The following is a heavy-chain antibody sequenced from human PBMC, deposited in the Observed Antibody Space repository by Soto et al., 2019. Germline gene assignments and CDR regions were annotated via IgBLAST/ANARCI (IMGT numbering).Heavy chain of an antibody. J-gene: IGHJ5*02. D-gene: IGHD3-9*01. CDR3: ARAESLRYFDWFLPFDP. V-gene: IGHV1-46*03. Sequence: ASVKVSCKASGYTFTSYYMHWVRQAPGQGLEWMGIINPSGGSTSYAQKFQGRVTMTRDTSTSTVYMELSSLRSEDTAVYYCARAESLRYFDWFLPFDPWGQGTLVTVSS. CDR2: INPSGGST. CDR1: GYTFTSYY.